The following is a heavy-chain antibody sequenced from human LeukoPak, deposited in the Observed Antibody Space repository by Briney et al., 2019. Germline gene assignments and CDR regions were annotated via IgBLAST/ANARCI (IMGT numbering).Heavy chain of an antibody. CDR2: ISAYSGNT. Sequence: ASVKVSCKASGYTFSNFGITWLRQAPGQGLEWMGWISAYSGNTNYAQKLHGRVTMTTDTSTSTAYMELRSLRSDDTAVYYCARVIVAGALMGGQGTLVTVSS. CDR1: GYTFSNFG. CDR3: ARVIVAGALM. J-gene: IGHJ4*02. D-gene: IGHD1-26*01. V-gene: IGHV1-18*04.